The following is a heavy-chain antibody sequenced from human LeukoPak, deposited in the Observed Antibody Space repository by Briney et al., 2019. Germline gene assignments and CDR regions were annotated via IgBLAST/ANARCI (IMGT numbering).Heavy chain of an antibody. Sequence: GGSLRLSCEASGVTFSSYVMSWVRQAPGKGPEWVSGISGSGGGTYYADSVKGRFAISRDNAKDSVYLQMSSLRAEDTAVYYCATYYPMVVWGQGTTVIVSS. J-gene: IGHJ6*02. CDR2: ISGSGGGT. CDR1: GVTFSSYV. V-gene: IGHV3-23*01. CDR3: ATYYPMVV.